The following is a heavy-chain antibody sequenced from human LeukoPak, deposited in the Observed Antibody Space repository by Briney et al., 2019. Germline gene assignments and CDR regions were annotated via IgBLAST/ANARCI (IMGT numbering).Heavy chain of an antibody. D-gene: IGHD3-10*01. CDR2: ISYDGSNK. Sequence: GGSLRLSRAASGFTFSSYAMHWVRQAPGKGLEWVAVISYDGSNKYYADSVKGRFTISRDNSKNTLYLQMNSLRAEDTAVYYCARPPYYGSGSYFDYWGQGTLVTVSS. CDR3: ARPPYYGSGSYFDY. J-gene: IGHJ4*02. V-gene: IGHV3-30-3*01. CDR1: GFTFSSYA.